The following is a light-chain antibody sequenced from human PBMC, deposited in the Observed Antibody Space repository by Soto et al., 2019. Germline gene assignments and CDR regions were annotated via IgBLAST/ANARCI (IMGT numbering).Light chain of an antibody. CDR2: EVS. CDR1: SSDVGGYNY. V-gene: IGLV2-14*01. J-gene: IGLJ1*01. Sequence: QSALTQPASVSGSPGQSITISCTGTSSDVGGYNYVSWYQQHPGKAPKLMIYEVSNRPSGVSNRFSGSKSGNTASLTISGLQTEDKADYYCSSYTSRSTLDYVFGSGTKVTVL. CDR3: SSYTSRSTLDYV.